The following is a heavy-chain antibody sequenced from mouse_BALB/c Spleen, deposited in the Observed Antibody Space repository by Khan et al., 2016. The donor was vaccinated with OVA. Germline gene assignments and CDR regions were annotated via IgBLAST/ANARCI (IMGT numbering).Heavy chain of an antibody. J-gene: IGHJ3*01. Sequence: VQLQQSGAELVKPGASVKLSCTASGFNIKDTYMHWVKQRPEQDLEWIGRIDPANGNTKYDPKFQGKATIIDDTSSNTAHLQLSSLTSEDTAVYYCARDYWDVFAYWGQGTLVTVSA. CDR1: GFNIKDTY. D-gene: IGHD4-1*01. CDR2: IDPANGNT. CDR3: ARDYWDVFAY. V-gene: IGHV14-3*02.